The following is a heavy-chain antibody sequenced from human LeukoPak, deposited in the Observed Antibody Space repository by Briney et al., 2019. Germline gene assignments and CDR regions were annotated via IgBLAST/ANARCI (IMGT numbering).Heavy chain of an antibody. D-gene: IGHD2-2*01. CDR2: IRSTANGYAT. Sequence: GGSLRLSCAASGFTFSGSALHWVRQASGKGLEWVGRIRSTANGYATAYAASVKGRFTISRDDSKNTAYLQMDSLKTEDTAVYYCARAVGYCSSTSCYYFDYWGQGTLVTVSS. J-gene: IGHJ4*02. V-gene: IGHV3-73*01. CDR3: ARAVGYCSSTSCYYFDY. CDR1: GFTFSGSA.